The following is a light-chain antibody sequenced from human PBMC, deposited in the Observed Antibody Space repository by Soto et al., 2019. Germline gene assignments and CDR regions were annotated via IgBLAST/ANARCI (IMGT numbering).Light chain of an antibody. CDR1: SSNVGTNT. CDR2: SNN. V-gene: IGLV1-44*01. J-gene: IGLJ2*01. CDR3: AAWDDNVDGVL. Sequence: QSVLTQPPSASGTRGQRVTISCSGSSSNVGTNTVNWYQLLPGAAPKVLVYSNNQRPSGVPDRFSGSKSGTSASLAISGLQSEDEADYYCAAWDDNVDGVLFGGGTKLTVL.